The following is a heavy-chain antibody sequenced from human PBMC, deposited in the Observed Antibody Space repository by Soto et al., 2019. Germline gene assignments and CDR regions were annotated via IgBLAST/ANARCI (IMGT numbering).Heavy chain of an antibody. CDR2: MNPKSANT. Sequence: QVQLVQSGAEVKKPGASVKVSCKASRYTFISYDINWVRQATGQGLEWMGWMNPKSANTGYAQNFQGRVTMTRNTSISTAYMDLSSLTSEDTAVYYCARSPSWETTVTPSYFDYWGQGTLVTVSS. J-gene: IGHJ4*02. D-gene: IGHD4-4*01. V-gene: IGHV1-8*01. CDR1: RYTFISYD. CDR3: ARSPSWETTVTPSYFDY.